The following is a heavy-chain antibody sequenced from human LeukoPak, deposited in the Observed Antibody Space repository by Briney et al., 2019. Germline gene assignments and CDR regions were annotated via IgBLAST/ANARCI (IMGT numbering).Heavy chain of an antibody. Sequence: SETLSLTCTVSGGSISSYYWSWIRQPPGKGLEWIGYIYYSGSTNYNPSLKSRVTISVDTSKNQFSLKLSSVTAAGTAVYYCARSLRGNGMDVWGQGTTVTVSS. CDR2: IYYSGST. D-gene: IGHD4-17*01. J-gene: IGHJ6*02. V-gene: IGHV4-59*01. CDR3: ARSLRGNGMDV. CDR1: GGSISSYY.